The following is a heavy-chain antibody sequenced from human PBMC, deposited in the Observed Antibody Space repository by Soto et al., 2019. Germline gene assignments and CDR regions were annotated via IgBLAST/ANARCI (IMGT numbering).Heavy chain of an antibody. CDR1: GDSVRGSYW. J-gene: IGHJ5*02. V-gene: IGHV4-4*02. CDR2: IYHSGTT. D-gene: IGHD2-2*01. CDR3: ARRVRYCSSTTCPVDWFDP. Sequence: SETLSLTCAVSGDSVRGSYWWTWVRQPPGNGPEWIGEIYHSGTTDYNPSLTSRVTFSVDKSKNQFSLNLRSVTAADTAVYYCARRVRYCSSTTCPVDWFDPWGQGTLVTVSS.